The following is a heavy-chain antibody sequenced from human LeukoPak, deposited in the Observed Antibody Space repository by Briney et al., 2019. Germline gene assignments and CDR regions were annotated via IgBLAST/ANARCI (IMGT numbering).Heavy chain of an antibody. J-gene: IGHJ6*03. Sequence: ASVNVSCKASGYTLTNYYMHWVRQAPGQGLEWMGIINPSGDNTNYAQKFQGRVTMTRDTSTSTAYMELSRLRSDDTAVYYCARDGWYISYMDVWGKGTTVTVSS. V-gene: IGHV1-46*01. CDR1: GYTLTNYY. CDR2: INPSGDNT. CDR3: ARDGWYISYMDV. D-gene: IGHD6-19*01.